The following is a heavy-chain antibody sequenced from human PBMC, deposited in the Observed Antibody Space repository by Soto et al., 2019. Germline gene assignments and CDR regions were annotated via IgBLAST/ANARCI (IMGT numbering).Heavy chain of an antibody. J-gene: IGHJ2*01. D-gene: IGHD4-17*01. CDR3: AREVYGDSNHWYFDL. CDR2: IYYSGST. Sequence: QVQLQESGPGLVKPSQTLSLTCTVSGGSISSGGYYWSWIRQHPGKGLERIGYIYYSGSTYYNPSLKSRVTISVDTSKNQFSLKLSSVTAADTAVYYCAREVYGDSNHWYFDLWGRGTLVTVSS. V-gene: IGHV4-31*03. CDR1: GGSISSGGYY.